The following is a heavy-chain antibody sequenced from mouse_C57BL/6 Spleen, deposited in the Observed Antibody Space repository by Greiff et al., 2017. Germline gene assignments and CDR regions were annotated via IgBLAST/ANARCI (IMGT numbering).Heavy chain of an antibody. D-gene: IGHD2-4*01. CDR2: IHPNSGST. CDR3: AREEPYDYDGSWFAY. J-gene: IGHJ3*01. CDR1: GYTFTSYW. V-gene: IGHV1-64*01. Sequence: QVQLQQPGAELVKPGASVKLSCKASGYTFTSYWMHWVKQRPGQGLEWIGMIHPNSGSTNYNEKFKSKATLTVDKSSSTAYMQLISLTSEDSAVYYCAREEPYDYDGSWFAYWGQGTLVTVSA.